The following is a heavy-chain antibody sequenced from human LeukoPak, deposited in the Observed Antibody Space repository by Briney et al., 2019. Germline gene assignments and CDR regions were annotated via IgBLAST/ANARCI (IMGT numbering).Heavy chain of an antibody. Sequence: GGSLRLSCVASGFTFSSYSMNWVRQAPGKGLEWVSSIDSSNTYMYYADSVKGRFTISRDNAKNSLYLQMNSLRAEDTAVYYCARSKTFSGSYRYYGMDVWGQGTTVTVS. J-gene: IGHJ6*02. V-gene: IGHV3-21*01. CDR1: GFTFSSYS. D-gene: IGHD1-26*01. CDR3: ARSKTFSGSYRYYGMDV. CDR2: IDSSNTYM.